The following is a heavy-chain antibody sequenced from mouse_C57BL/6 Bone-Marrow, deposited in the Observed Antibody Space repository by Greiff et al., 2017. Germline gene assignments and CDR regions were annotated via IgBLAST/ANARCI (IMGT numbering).Heavy chain of an antibody. V-gene: IGHV1-78*01. Sequence: VQLQQSDAELVKPGASVKISCKVSGYTFTDHTIHWMKQRPEQGLEWIGYIYPRDGSNKYNEQLKGKATLTADKSSSTAYMQLNSLTSEDSAVYFCARSTGKEGNYFDYWGQGTTLTVSS. J-gene: IGHJ2*01. CDR2: IYPRDGSN. CDR3: ARSTGKEGNYFDY. D-gene: IGHD4-1*02. CDR1: GYTFTDHT.